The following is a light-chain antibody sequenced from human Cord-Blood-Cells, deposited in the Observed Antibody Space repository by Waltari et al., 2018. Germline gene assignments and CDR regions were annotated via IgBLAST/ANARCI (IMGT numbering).Light chain of an antibody. V-gene: IGKV3D-20*01. CDR1: QSVSSSY. Sequence: EIVLTQSPATLSLSPGERATLSCGARQSVSSSYLAWYQQKPGLAPRLLIYDASSRATGIPDRFSGSGSETDFTLTISRLEPEDFAVYYCQQYGSPITFGQGTRLEIK. CDR3: QQYGSPIT. CDR2: DAS. J-gene: IGKJ5*01.